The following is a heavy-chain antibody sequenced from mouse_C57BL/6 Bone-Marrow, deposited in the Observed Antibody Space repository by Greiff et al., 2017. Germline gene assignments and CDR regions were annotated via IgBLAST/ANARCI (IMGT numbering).Heavy chain of an antibody. CDR1: GYTFTDYE. Sequence: VQLQQSGAELVRPGASVTLSCKASGYTFTDYEMHWVKQTPVHGLEWIGAIDPETGGTAYNQKFKGKDILTADKSSSTAYMELRSLTSEDSAVYYCTRGGGYDDPYWYFDVWGTGTTVTVSS. CDR2: IDPETGGT. CDR3: TRGGGYDDPYWYFDV. D-gene: IGHD2-2*01. V-gene: IGHV1-15*01. J-gene: IGHJ1*03.